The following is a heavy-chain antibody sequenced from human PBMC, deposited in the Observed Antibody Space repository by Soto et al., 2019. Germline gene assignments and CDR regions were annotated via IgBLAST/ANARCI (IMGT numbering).Heavy chain of an antibody. D-gene: IGHD3-3*01. Sequence: PSETLSLTCAVYGGSFSGYYRSWIRQPPGKGLEWIGEINHSGSTNYNPSLKSRVTISVDTSKSQFSLKLSSVTAADTAVYYCARGIRIFGVVIFYRGTSTVEPNFDYWGQGTLVTVSS. CDR3: ARGIRIFGVVIFYRGTSTVEPNFDY. CDR1: GGSFSGYY. J-gene: IGHJ4*02. CDR2: INHSGST. V-gene: IGHV4-34*01.